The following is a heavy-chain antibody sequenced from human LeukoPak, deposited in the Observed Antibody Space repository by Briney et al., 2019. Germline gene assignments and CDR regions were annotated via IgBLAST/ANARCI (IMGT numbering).Heavy chain of an antibody. CDR3: ARGSSRIAASY. CDR2: ISYDGSNK. Sequence: PGGSLRLSCAASGFTFSSYAMHWVRQAPGKGLEWVAVISYDGSNKYYADSVKGRLTISRDNSKNTLYLQMNSLRAEDTAVYYCARGSSRIAASYWGQGTLVTVSS. J-gene: IGHJ4*02. D-gene: IGHD6-13*01. V-gene: IGHV3-30-3*01. CDR1: GFTFSSYA.